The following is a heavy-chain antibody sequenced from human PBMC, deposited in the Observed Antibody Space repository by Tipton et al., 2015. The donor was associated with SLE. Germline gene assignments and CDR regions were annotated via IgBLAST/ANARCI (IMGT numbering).Heavy chain of an antibody. CDR2: INHSGST. D-gene: IGHD1-26*01. CDR3: AKETPWVGVFDY. Sequence: TLSLTCAVYGGSFSGYYWSWIRQPPGKGLEWIGEINHSGSTNYNPSLKSRVTISVDTSKNQFSLKLRSVTAADTAVYYCAKETPWVGVFDYWGQGTLVTVSS. CDR1: GGSFSGYY. J-gene: IGHJ4*02. V-gene: IGHV4-34*01.